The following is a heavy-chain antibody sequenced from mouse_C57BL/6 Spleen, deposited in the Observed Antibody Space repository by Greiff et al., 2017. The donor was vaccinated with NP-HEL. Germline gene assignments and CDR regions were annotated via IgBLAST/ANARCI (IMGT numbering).Heavy chain of an antibody. J-gene: IGHJ4*01. V-gene: IGHV1-62-2*01. CDR1: GYTFTEYT. CDR2: FYPGSGSI. Sequence: QVQLQQSGAELVKPGASVKLSCEASGYTFTEYTIHWVKQRSGQGLEWIGWFYPGSGSIKYNEKFKDKATLTADKSSSTVYMELSRLTSEDSAVYFCARHEEEDGYYGYYAMDYWGQGTSVTVSS. D-gene: IGHD2-3*01. CDR3: ARHEEEDGYYGYYAMDY.